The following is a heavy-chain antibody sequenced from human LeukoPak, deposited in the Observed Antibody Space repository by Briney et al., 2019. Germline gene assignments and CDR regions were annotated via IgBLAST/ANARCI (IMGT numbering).Heavy chain of an antibody. Sequence: GASVKVSCKASGYTFTGYYMHWVRQVPGQGLEWMGWINPNSGGTNYAQKFQGWVTMTRDTSISTAYMELSRLRSDDTAVYYCARAEAAGSFGYWGQGTLVTVSS. CDR1: GYTFTGYY. V-gene: IGHV1-2*04. CDR3: ARAEAAGSFGY. CDR2: INPNSGGT. J-gene: IGHJ4*02. D-gene: IGHD6-13*01.